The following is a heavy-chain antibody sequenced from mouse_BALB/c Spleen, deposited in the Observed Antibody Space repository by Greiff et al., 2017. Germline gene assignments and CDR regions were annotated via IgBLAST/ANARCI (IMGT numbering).Heavy chain of an antibody. CDR2: ISYSGST. V-gene: IGHV3-2*02. Sequence: EVQLQESGPGLVKPSQSLSLTCTVTGYSITSDYAWNWIRQFPGNKLEWMGYISYSGSTSYNPSLKSRISITRDTSKNQFFLQLNSVTTEDTATYYCARWGRLYAMDYWGQGTSVTVSS. CDR1: GYSITSDYA. CDR3: ARWGRLYAMDY. J-gene: IGHJ4*01.